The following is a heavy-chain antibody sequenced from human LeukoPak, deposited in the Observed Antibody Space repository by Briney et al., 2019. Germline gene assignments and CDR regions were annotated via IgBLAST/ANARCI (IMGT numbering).Heavy chain of an antibody. CDR3: AKAHLYDILTGFDY. CDR1: GFPFSTYW. D-gene: IGHD3-9*01. J-gene: IGHJ4*02. CDR2: ISGSGGST. Sequence: GGSLRLSCAASGFPFSTYWMSWVRQAPGKGLEWVSAISGSGGSTYYADSVKGRFTISRGNSKNTLYLQMNSLRAEDTAVYYCAKAHLYDILTGFDYWGQGTLVTVSS. V-gene: IGHV3-23*01.